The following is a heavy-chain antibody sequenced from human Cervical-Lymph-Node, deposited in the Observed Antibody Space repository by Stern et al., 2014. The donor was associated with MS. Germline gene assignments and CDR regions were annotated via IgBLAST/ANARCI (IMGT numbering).Heavy chain of an antibody. D-gene: IGHD3-10*01. CDR2: INPNSGGT. CDR3: ARVTEPFGPITMVRGVIGFDY. CDR1: GYTFTGYY. Sequence: VKLVESGAEVKKPGASVKGSCKASGYTFTGYYMHWVRQAPGQGLEWMGRINPNSGGTNYAQKFQGRVTMTRDTSISTAYMELSRLRSDDTAVYYCARVTEPFGPITMVRGVIGFDYWGQGTLVTVSS. V-gene: IGHV1-2*06. J-gene: IGHJ4*02.